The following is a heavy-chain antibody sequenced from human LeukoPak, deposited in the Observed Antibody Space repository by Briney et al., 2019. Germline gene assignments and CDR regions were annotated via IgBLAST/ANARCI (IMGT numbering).Heavy chain of an antibody. V-gene: IGHV4-59*11. CDR3: ARFPRY. J-gene: IGHJ4*02. CDR2: IYDSGST. Sequence: SETLSLTCTVSGDSISSHYWSWIRQHPGKGLEWIGYIYDSGSTNYNPSLKSRVTISVDTSKNQFSLKLSSVTAADTAVYYCARFPRYWGQGILVTVSS. CDR1: GDSISSHY.